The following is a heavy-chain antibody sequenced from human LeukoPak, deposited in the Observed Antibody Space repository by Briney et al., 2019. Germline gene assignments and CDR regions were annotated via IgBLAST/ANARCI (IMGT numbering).Heavy chain of an antibody. D-gene: IGHD1/OR15-1a*01. V-gene: IGHV3-23*01. CDR3: AKWVPDNGNTGYFHH. J-gene: IGHJ1*01. Sequence: GGSLRLSCAASGFTFSSYAMSWVRQAPGKGLEWVSGISGSDGSTYYADSVKGGFTSSRDNSKNTLYLQMNSLRAEDTAVYYCAKWVPDNGNTGYFHHWGRGTLVTVSS. CDR2: ISGSDGST. CDR1: GFTFSSYA.